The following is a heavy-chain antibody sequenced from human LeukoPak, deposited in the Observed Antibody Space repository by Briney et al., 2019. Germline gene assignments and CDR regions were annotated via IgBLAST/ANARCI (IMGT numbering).Heavy chain of an antibody. CDR1: GYTFTGYY. Sequence: ASVKVSCKASGYTFTGYYMHWARQAPGQGLEWMGWINPNSGGTNYAQKFQGRVTMTRDTSISTAYMELSRLRSDDTAVYYCARAVDIVVVPAAPFDPWGQGTLVTVSS. D-gene: IGHD2-2*03. J-gene: IGHJ5*02. CDR2: INPNSGGT. V-gene: IGHV1-2*02. CDR3: ARAVDIVVVPAAPFDP.